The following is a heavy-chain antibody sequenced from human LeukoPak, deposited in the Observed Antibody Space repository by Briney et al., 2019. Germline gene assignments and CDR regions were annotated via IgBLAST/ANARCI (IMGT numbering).Heavy chain of an antibody. Sequence: PGGSLRLSCAASGFTFSSYAMSWVRQAPGKGLEWVSAISGSGGSTYYADSVKGRFTISRDNSKNTLYLQMNSLRAEDTAVYYCAKDEFFAVARVGHFDYWGQGTLVTVSS. V-gene: IGHV3-23*01. CDR1: GFTFSSYA. J-gene: IGHJ4*02. CDR2: ISGSGGST. D-gene: IGHD6-19*01. CDR3: AKDEFFAVARVGHFDY.